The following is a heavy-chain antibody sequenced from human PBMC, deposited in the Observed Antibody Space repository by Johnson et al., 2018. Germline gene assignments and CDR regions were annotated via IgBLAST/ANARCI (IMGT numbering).Heavy chain of an antibody. D-gene: IGHD3-9*01. CDR2: IKSKTDGGTT. CDR1: GFTFSNAW. CDR3: TTGGPTIGYYEILPGYYKAPRSGMDV. V-gene: IGHV3-15*01. J-gene: IGHJ6*02. Sequence: VQLVESGGGLVKPGGSLRLSCAASGFTFSNAWMSWVRQAPGKGLEWVGRIKSKTDGGTTDYAAPVKGRFTISRDDSKNTLYLQMKSLKTEDTAVYYCTTGGPTIGYYEILPGYYKAPRSGMDVWGQGTTVTVSS.